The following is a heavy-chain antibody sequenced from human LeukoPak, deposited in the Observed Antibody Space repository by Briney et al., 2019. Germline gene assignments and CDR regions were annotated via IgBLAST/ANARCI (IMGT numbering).Heavy chain of an antibody. CDR3: ARDLPADVDTPAFDI. CDR1: GGSISSYC. J-gene: IGHJ3*02. Sequence: SETLSLTCTVSGGSISSYCWSWIRQPPGKGLEWIGYIYYSGSTNYNPSLKSRVTISVDTSKNQFSLKLSSVTAADTAVYYCARDLPADVDTPAFDIWGQGTMVTVSS. V-gene: IGHV4-59*01. CDR2: IYYSGST. D-gene: IGHD5-18*01.